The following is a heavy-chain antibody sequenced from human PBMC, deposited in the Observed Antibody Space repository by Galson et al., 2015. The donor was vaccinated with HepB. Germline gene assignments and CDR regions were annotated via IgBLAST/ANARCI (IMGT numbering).Heavy chain of an antibody. D-gene: IGHD2-2*01. J-gene: IGHJ4*02. CDR3: AKQAGYCSSTSCYGRSIDY. Sequence: SLRLSCAASGFTFSSYAMSWVRQAPGKGLEWVSAISGSGGSTYYADSVKGRFTISRDNSKNTLYLQMNSLRAEDTAVYYCAKQAGYCSSTSCYGRSIDYWGQGTLVTVSS. V-gene: IGHV3-23*01. CDR1: GFTFSSYA. CDR2: ISGSGGST.